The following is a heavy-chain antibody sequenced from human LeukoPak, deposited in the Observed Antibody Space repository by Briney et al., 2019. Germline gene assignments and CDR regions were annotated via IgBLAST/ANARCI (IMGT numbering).Heavy chain of an antibody. J-gene: IGHJ4*02. CDR2: ISSGSSTI. Sequence: PGGSLILSCAASGFTFSYYSMNWVRQAPGKGLEWVSYISSGSSTIYYADSVRGRFTISRDNAKNSLYLQMTSLRAEDTAVYFCARVRSGYYLDYWGQGTLVTVSS. CDR1: GFTFSYYS. V-gene: IGHV3-48*01. CDR3: ARVRSGYYLDY.